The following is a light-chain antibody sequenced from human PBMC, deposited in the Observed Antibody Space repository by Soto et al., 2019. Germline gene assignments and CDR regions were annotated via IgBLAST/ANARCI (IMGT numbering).Light chain of an antibody. Sequence: DIQMTQSPSSLSSSVGDRFTIGGRASENIFGYLNWYQQKPGKAPNLLIYAASNLQRGVPSRFSGSGSGTDFTLTISSLQRKDFATYHCQQSYSAPLTFGQGTKVDI. CDR2: AAS. V-gene: IGKV1-39*01. CDR1: ENIFGY. CDR3: QQSYSAPLT. J-gene: IGKJ1*01.